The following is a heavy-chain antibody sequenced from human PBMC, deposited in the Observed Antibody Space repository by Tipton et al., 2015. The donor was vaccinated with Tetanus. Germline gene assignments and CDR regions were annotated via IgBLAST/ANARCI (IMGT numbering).Heavy chain of an antibody. V-gene: IGHV4-39*02. CDR3: AREAGYYGLNAFDI. CDR2: IYYSGST. J-gene: IGHJ3*02. Sequence: TLSLTCTVSGGSISSSSYYWGWIRRPPGKGLEWIGSIYYSGSTYYNPSLKSRVTISVDTSKNQFSLKLSSVTAADTAVYYCAREAGYYGLNAFDIWGQGTMVTVSS. CDR1: GGSISSSSYY. D-gene: IGHD3-10*01.